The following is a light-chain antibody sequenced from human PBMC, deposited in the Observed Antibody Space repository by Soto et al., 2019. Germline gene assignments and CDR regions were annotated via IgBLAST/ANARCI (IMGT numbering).Light chain of an antibody. CDR1: QTVVKN. Sequence: IQMTQSPSSLSVSVGGRVTVTCRASQTVVKNLNWYQQKSGKAPKVLIYAASTLPSGVPSRFSGNGSGTVFTLTITDLRPEDFGTYYCQQSFSTPPTFGQGTKVEIK. J-gene: IGKJ1*01. V-gene: IGKV1-39*01. CDR2: AAS. CDR3: QQSFSTPPT.